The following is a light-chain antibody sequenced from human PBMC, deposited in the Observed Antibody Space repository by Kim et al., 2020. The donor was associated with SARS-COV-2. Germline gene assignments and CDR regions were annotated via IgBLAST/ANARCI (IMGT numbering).Light chain of an antibody. CDR1: QSVSSTY. Sequence: EIVLTQSPGTLSLSPGERATLSCRASQSVSSTYLAWYQQKPGQAPRLLIYGASSRATGIPDRFSGSVSGTDFTLTISRLEPEDFAVYYCQQYVSSPWTFGQGTKVDIK. V-gene: IGKV3-20*01. CDR2: GAS. CDR3: QQYVSSPWT. J-gene: IGKJ1*01.